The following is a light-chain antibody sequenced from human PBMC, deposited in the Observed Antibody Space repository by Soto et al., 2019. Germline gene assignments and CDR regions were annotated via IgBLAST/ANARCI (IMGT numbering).Light chain of an antibody. J-gene: IGLJ1*01. V-gene: IGLV2-14*01. Sequence: QSVLTQPASVSVSPGQSITISCTGTSSDVGGYNYVSWYQQHPGKAPKFMIYDVSNRPSGVSNRFSGSKSGNTASLTISGLQAEDGADYYCCSYTTSNTRQIVFGTGTKVTVL. CDR1: SSDVGGYNY. CDR2: DVS. CDR3: CSYTTSNTRQIV.